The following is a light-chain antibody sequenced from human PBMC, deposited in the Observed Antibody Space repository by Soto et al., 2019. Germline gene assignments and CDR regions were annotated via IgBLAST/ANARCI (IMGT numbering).Light chain of an antibody. V-gene: IGLV2-14*01. CDR3: NSYRTNYTWL. Sequence: QSVLTQPASVSGSPGQSITISCTGTSSDVGGYNYVSWYQQHPGKAPKLIIYEVSNRHSGVSNPFSGSKSGNTASLTISGLQAEDEADYYCNSYRTNYTWLFGGGTKLTVL. J-gene: IGLJ3*02. CDR1: SSDVGGYNY. CDR2: EVS.